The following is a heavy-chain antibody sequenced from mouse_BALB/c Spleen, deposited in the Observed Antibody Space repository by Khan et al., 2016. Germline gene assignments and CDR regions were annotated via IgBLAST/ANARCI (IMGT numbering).Heavy chain of an antibody. J-gene: IGHJ3*01. CDR3: AREGLRRWFAY. D-gene: IGHD2-4*01. V-gene: IGHV5-4*02. CDR1: GFTFSDYY. Sequence: EVELVESGGGLVKPGGSLKLSCAASGFTFSDYYMYWVRQTPEKRLEWVATISDGGSYTSYPDSVKGRCTISRDNAKNNLYLQVSSLKSEDTAMYYCAREGLRRWFAYWGQGTLVTVSA. CDR2: ISDGGSYT.